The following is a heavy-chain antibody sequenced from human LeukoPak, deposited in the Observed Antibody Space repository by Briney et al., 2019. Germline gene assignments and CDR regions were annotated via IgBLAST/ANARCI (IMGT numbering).Heavy chain of an antibody. D-gene: IGHD5-18*01. Sequence: ASVKVSCKASGYTFTSYGISWVRQAPGQGLEWMGWISAYNGNKDYAQKFQGSVTMTTDTSTKTAFMDLWIMRADDTAVYYWGTSNHVATALGYFDSWGQGTLVTVSS. J-gene: IGHJ4*02. CDR3: GTSNHVATALGYFDS. CDR1: GYTFTSYG. V-gene: IGHV1-18*01. CDR2: ISAYNGNK.